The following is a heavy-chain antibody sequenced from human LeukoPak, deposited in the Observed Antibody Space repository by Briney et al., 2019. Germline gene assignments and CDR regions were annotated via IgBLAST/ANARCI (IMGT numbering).Heavy chain of an antibody. CDR2: IYHSGST. J-gene: IGHJ4*02. V-gene: IGHV4-38-2*01. CDR3: ARGLRGGVTYYYDSSGYFDY. D-gene: IGHD3-22*01. Sequence: SETLSLTCAVSGYSISSGYYWGWIRQPPGKGLEWIGSIYHSGSTYYNPSLKSRVTISVDASKNQFSLKLSSVTAADTAVYYCARGLRGGVTYYYDSSGYFDYWGQGTLVTVSS. CDR1: GYSISSGYY.